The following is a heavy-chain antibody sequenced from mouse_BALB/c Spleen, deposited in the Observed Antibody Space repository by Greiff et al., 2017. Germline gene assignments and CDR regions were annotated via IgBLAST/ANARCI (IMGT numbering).Heavy chain of an antibody. CDR1: GFTFSSYA. CDR3: ARRETTATGFAY. J-gene: IGHJ3*01. CDR2: ISSGGSYT. D-gene: IGHD1-2*01. Sequence: EVKLVESGGGLVKPGGSLKLSCAASGFTFSSYAMSWVRQTPEKRLEWVATISSGGSYTYYPDSVKGRFTISRDNAKNTLYLQMSSLRSEDTAMYYCARRETTATGFAYWGQGTLVTVSA. V-gene: IGHV5-9-3*01.